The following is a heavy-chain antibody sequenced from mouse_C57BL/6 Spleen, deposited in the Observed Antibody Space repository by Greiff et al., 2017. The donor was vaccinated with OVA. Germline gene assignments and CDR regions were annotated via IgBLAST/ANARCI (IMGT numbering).Heavy chain of an antibody. CDR2: IWGVGST. D-gene: IGHD1-1*01. CDR3: ARITTVDYAMDY. V-gene: IGHV2-6*01. Sequence: VQRVESGPGLVAPSQSLSITCTVSGFSLTSYGVDWVRQSPGKGLEWLGVIWGVGSTNYNSALNSRLSISKDNSKSQVFLKMNSLQTDDTAMYYCARITTVDYAMDYWGQGASVTVSS. CDR1: GFSLTSYG. J-gene: IGHJ4*01.